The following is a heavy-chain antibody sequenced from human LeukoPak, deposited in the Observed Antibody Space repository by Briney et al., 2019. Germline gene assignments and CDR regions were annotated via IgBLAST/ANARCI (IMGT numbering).Heavy chain of an antibody. CDR3: VLWSSSDDSDY. Sequence: SVKVSCKASGYTFTSYGISWVRQAPGQGLEWMGGIIPIFGTANYAQKFQGRVTITTDESTSTAYMELSSLRSEDTAVYYCVLWSSSDDSDYWGQGTLVTVSS. J-gene: IGHJ4*02. CDR1: GYTFTSYG. V-gene: IGHV1-69*05. D-gene: IGHD6-6*01. CDR2: IIPIFGTA.